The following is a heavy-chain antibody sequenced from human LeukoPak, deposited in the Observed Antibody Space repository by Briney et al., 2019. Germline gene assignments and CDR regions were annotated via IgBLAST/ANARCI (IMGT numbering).Heavy chain of an antibody. V-gene: IGHV3-30-3*01. CDR2: ISYDGSNK. Sequence: PGRSLRLSCAASGFTFRSCGIHWVRQAPGKGLEWVAVISYDGSNKDYADSVKGRFTISRDNSKNTLYLQMNSLRAEDTAVYYCAREIFNGFDIWGRGTMVTVSS. J-gene: IGHJ3*02. CDR3: AREIFNGFDI. CDR1: GFTFRSCG.